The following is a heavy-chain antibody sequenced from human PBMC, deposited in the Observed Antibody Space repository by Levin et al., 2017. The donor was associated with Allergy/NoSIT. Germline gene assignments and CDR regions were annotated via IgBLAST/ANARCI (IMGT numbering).Heavy chain of an antibody. CDR3: ATLRYISGGYYFEY. V-gene: IGHV1-69*01. J-gene: IGHJ4*02. D-gene: IGHD1-26*01. CDR2: IAPTIGTP. CDR1: GGTFSKYT. Sequence: KISCKASGGTFSKYTLTWVRLAPGQGLYWMGGIAPTIGTPNYAQKFQGRVTITADESTSTTYMDLRGLRSEDTAVYYCATLRYISGGYYFEYWGQGTLVSVSS.